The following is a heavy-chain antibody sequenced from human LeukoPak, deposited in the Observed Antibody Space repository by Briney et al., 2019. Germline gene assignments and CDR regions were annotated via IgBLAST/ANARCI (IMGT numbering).Heavy chain of an antibody. CDR3: TRGLYSSSSVYFDY. CDR1: GFTFGDYA. CDR2: IRSKAYGGTT. D-gene: IGHD6-6*01. Sequence: GGSLRLSSTASGFTFGDYAISWVRQAPGKGLEWVGFIRSKAYGGTTEYAASVKGRFTIARDESKNIAYVQMNSLKTEDTALYYCTRGLYSSSSVYFDYWGQGTLVTVSS. J-gene: IGHJ4*02. V-gene: IGHV3-49*04.